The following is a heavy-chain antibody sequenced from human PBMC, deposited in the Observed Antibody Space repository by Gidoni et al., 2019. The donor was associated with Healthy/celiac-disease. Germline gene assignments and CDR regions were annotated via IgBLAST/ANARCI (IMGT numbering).Heavy chain of an antibody. CDR3: APNPTLGASPYYFDY. Sequence: EVQLLESGGGLVQPGGSLRLSCAASGFTFSRYAMSWVRQAPGKGLGWGSAISGSGGSTYYADSVKGRFTISRDNSKNTLYLQMNSLRAEDTAVYYCAPNPTLGASPYYFDYWGQGTLVTVSS. D-gene: IGHD1-26*01. CDR1: GFTFSRYA. J-gene: IGHJ4*02. CDR2: ISGSGGST. V-gene: IGHV3-23*01.